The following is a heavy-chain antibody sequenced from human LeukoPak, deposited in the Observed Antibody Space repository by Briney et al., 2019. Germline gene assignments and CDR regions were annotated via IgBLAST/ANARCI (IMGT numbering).Heavy chain of an antibody. CDR3: ASDTAMATGAFDI. V-gene: IGHV4-59*01. CDR1: GGSISSYY. D-gene: IGHD5-18*01. J-gene: IGHJ3*02. CDR2: IYYSGST. Sequence: SETLSLTCTVSGGSISSYYWSWIRQPPGKGLEWIGYIYYSGSTNYNPSLKSRVTISVDTSKNQFSLKLSSVTAADTAGDYWASDTAMATGAFDIWGQGTMVTVSS.